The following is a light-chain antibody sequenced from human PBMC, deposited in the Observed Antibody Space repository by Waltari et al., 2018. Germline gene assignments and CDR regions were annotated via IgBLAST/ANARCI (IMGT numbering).Light chain of an antibody. Sequence: DIQMTQSPSTLSASVGDRVTIPCRASQSISSWLDWYQQKPGKAPKLLIYKASSLESGVPSRFSGSGSGTEFTLTISSLQPDDFATYYCQHYGTFGQGTKVEIK. CDR1: QSISSW. V-gene: IGKV1-5*03. CDR2: KAS. CDR3: QHYGT. J-gene: IGKJ1*01.